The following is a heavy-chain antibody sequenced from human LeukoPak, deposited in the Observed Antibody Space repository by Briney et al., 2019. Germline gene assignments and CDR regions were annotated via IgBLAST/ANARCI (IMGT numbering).Heavy chain of an antibody. D-gene: IGHD6-13*01. J-gene: IGHJ4*02. CDR1: GFTFSDYY. Sequence: GSLRLSCAASGFTFSDYYMSWIRQPPGKGLEWIGEINHSGSTNYNPSLKSRVTISVDTSKNQFSLKLSSVTAADTAVYYCARGVLSSSSWYFDYWGQGTLVTVSS. CDR2: INHSGST. V-gene: IGHV4-34*01. CDR3: ARGVLSSSSWYFDY.